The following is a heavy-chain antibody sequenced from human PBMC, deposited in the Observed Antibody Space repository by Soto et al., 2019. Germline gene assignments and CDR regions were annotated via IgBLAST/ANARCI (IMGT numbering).Heavy chain of an antibody. J-gene: IGHJ4*02. Sequence: GASVKVSCKASGYTFTGYYMHWVRQAPGQGLEWMGWINPNSGGTNYAQKFQGWVTMTRDTSISTAYMELSRLRSDDTAVYYCAFSQDSLVRGVLFDYWGQGTLVTVSS. CDR2: INPNSGGT. CDR3: AFSQDSLVRGVLFDY. CDR1: GYTFTGYY. D-gene: IGHD3-10*01. V-gene: IGHV1-2*04.